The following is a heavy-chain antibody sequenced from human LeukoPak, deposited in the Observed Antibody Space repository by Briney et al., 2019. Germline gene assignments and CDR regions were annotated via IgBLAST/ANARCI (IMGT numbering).Heavy chain of an antibody. J-gene: IGHJ4*02. Sequence: GGSLRLSCAASGFTVSSNYVSWVRQAPGKGLEWVSVIYSGGSTYYADSVKGRFTISRDNSKNTLYLQMNSLRAEDTAVYYCARDERLVGATTFYYFDYWGQGTLVTVSS. V-gene: IGHV3-66*01. CDR1: GFTVSSNY. CDR3: ARDERLVGATTFYYFDY. CDR2: IYSGGST. D-gene: IGHD1-26*01.